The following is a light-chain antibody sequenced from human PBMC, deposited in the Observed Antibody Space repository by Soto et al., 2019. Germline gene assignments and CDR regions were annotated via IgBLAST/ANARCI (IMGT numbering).Light chain of an antibody. CDR2: DAS. J-gene: IGKJ2*01. CDR1: QSVSSY. Sequence: EIVSTQSPATLSLSPGERATLSCRASQSVSSYLAWYQQKPGQAPRLLIYDASKRATGIPGRFSVSGSGTDVTITISSLEPEDSAVYYCQQRSNWPHTFGQGTKLEIK. CDR3: QQRSNWPHT. V-gene: IGKV3-11*01.